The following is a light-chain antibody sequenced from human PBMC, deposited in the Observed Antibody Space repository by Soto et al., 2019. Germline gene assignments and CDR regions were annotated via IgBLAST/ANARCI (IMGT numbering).Light chain of an antibody. CDR2: GAS. Sequence: EIVLTQSPGTLSLSPGERATLSCRASQTVGRSFLGWYQQKPGQARRLLIFGASTRATGIPDRFSGSGSGIKFSLTISRLETEDFAVYYCKQYVSTPITFGQGTRLEIK. J-gene: IGKJ5*01. CDR1: QTVGRSF. CDR3: KQYVSTPIT. V-gene: IGKV3-20*01.